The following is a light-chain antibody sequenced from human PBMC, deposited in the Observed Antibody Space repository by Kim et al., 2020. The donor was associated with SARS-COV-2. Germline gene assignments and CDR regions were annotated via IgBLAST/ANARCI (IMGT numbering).Light chain of an antibody. CDR1: KLGDKY. CDR2: QDN. V-gene: IGLV3-1*01. CDR3: QAWDSSTEWV. Sequence: VSPGQTASITCSGNKLGDKYACWYQQKPGQSPVLVLYQDNKRPSEIPERFSGSNSGNTATLTISGTQPMDEADYYCQAWDSSTEWVFGGGTQLTVL. J-gene: IGLJ3*02.